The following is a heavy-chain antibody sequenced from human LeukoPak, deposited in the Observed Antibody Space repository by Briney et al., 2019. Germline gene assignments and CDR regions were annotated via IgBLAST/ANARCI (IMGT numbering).Heavy chain of an antibody. CDR1: GGSITSNW. CDR3: AKSNAWDWFDP. J-gene: IGHJ5*02. V-gene: IGHV4-4*02. Sequence: MPSGTLSLTCAVSGGSITSNWWSWVRQPPGKGLEWIGEIYYTGNTNYNPSLKSRVTISVDKSNNQFSLNLSSVTAADTAVYYCAKSNAWDWFDPWGQGTLVTVSS. CDR2: IYYTGNT. D-gene: IGHD4-11*01.